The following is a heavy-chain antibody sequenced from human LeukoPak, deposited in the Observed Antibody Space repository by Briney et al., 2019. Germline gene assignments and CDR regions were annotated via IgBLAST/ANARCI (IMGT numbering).Heavy chain of an antibody. V-gene: IGHV1-2*02. CDR1: GYSFVGYY. J-gene: IGHJ4*02. CDR2: MNPDTGGR. CDR3: ARDRVEMSTSLSFFDN. D-gene: IGHD5-24*01. Sequence: ASVKVSCKASGYSFVGYYIHWIRQAPGQGLEWLGWMNPDTGGRKLAQKFQGRVTLTRDTSINTAYMELNSLQSDDTAAYFCARDRVEMSTSLSFFDNWGQGSLITVSS.